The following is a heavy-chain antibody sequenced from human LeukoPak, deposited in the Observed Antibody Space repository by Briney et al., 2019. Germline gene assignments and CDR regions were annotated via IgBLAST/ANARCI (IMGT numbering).Heavy chain of an antibody. CDR1: GGTFSSYA. V-gene: IGHV1-69*13. J-gene: IGHJ6*03. D-gene: IGHD3-10*01. Sequence: ASVKVSCKASGGTFSSYAISWVRQAPGQGLEWMGGIIPIFGTANYAQKFQGRVTITADQSTSTAYMELSSLRSEDTAVYYCARGAAPYGSGSYWGPYYYYMDVWGKGTTVTISS. CDR2: IIPIFGTA. CDR3: ARGAAPYGSGSYWGPYYYYMDV.